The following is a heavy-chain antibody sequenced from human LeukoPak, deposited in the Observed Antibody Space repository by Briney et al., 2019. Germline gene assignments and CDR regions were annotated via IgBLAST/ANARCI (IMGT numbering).Heavy chain of an antibody. Sequence: ASVKVSCKASGYTFTSYGISWVRQAPGQGLEWMGWISAYNGNTNYAQKLQGRVTMTTDTSTSTAYMELRSLRSDDTAVYYCARDSRRSSSSGNYFDYWGQGTLVTVSS. J-gene: IGHJ4*02. D-gene: IGHD3-22*01. CDR3: ARDSRRSSSSGNYFDY. CDR2: ISAYNGNT. V-gene: IGHV1-18*01. CDR1: GYTFTSYG.